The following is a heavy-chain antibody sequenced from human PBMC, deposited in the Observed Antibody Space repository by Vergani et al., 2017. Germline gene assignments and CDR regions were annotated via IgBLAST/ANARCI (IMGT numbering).Heavy chain of an antibody. CDR2: IIISSSYI. V-gene: IGHV3-21*01. CDR1: LFTFSPSP. CDR3: AKSDTRYPSGYSYGYWGY. J-gene: IGHJ4*02. D-gene: IGHD5-18*01. Sequence: EVQLVESGGGLVKPGGSLPLSSPSSLFTFSPSPIHWVRPAPANGLHFVSSIIISSSYIYYADSVKGRFTISRDNAKNSLYLQLNSLRAEDTAVYYCAKSDTRYPSGYSYGYWGYWGQGTLVTVSS.